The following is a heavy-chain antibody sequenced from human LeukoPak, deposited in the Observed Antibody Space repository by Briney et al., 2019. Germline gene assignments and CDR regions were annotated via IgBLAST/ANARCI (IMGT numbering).Heavy chain of an antibody. CDR1: GFSFPNFA. Sequence: GGSLRLSCVASGFSFPNFAMTWVRQAPGERLEWVSAIRGSGDRTSYADSLKGRFTISRDKSKNTLYLQMNNLRAEDTAVYYCARDDAVDGGYLDYWGQGTLVTVSS. CDR3: ARDDAVDGGYLDY. V-gene: IGHV3-23*01. D-gene: IGHD6-19*01. J-gene: IGHJ4*02. CDR2: IRGSGDRT.